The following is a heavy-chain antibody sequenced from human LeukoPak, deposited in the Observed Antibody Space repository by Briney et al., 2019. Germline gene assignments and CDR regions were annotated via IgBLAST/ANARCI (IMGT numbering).Heavy chain of an antibody. Sequence: SETLSLTCTVSGGSFSSYYWSWIRQPPGKGLEWIGEINHSGSTNYNPSLKSRVTISVDTSKNQFSLKLSSVTAADTAVYYCARVGRRWLQAQGYYFDYWGQGTLVTVSS. CDR3: ARVGRRWLQAQGYYFDY. V-gene: IGHV4-34*01. CDR2: INHSGST. J-gene: IGHJ4*02. D-gene: IGHD5-12*01. CDR1: GGSFSSYY.